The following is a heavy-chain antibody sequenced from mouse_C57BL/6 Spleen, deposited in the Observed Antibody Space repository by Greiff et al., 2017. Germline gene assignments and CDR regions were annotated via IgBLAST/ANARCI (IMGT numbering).Heavy chain of an antibody. D-gene: IGHD2-1*01. CDR3: AREVVYYGNLYFDY. Sequence: EVHLVESGGGLVKPGGSLKLSCAASGFTFSSYAMSWVRQTPEKRLGWVATISDGGSYTNYPDNVKGRFTISRDNAKNNLYLQMSHLKSDDTALYYCAREVVYYGNLYFDYWGQGTTLTVSS. CDR1: GFTFSSYA. J-gene: IGHJ2*01. V-gene: IGHV5-4*01. CDR2: ISDGGSYT.